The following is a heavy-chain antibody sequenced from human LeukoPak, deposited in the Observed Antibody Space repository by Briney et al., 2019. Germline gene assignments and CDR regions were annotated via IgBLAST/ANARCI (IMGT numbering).Heavy chain of an antibody. V-gene: IGHV4-34*01. J-gene: IGHJ4*02. D-gene: IGHD4-17*01. Sequence: SETLSLTCAVYGGSFSGYYWSWIRQPPGKGLEWIGEINHSGSTNYNPSLKSRVIISVDTSKNQFSLKLSSVAAADTAVYYCARDYGDYFDYWGQGTLVTVSS. CDR2: INHSGST. CDR3: ARDYGDYFDY. CDR1: GGSFSGYY.